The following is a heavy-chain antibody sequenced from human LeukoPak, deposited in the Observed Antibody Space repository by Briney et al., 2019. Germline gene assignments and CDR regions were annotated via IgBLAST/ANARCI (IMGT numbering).Heavy chain of an antibody. CDR3: ARSNYDILTGYSLYFDY. J-gene: IGHJ4*02. CDR2: IYVSGST. V-gene: IGHV4-4*07. Sequence: PSETLSLTCTVSGGSISSYYWSWIRQPAGKGLEWIGRIYVSGSTNYNPSLKSRVTMSVDTSKNQFSLRLSSATAADTAVYYCARSNYDILTGYSLYFDYWGQGTLVTVSS. CDR1: GGSISSYY. D-gene: IGHD3-9*01.